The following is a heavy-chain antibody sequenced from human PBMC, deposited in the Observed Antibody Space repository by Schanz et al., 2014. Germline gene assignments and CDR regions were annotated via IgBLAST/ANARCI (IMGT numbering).Heavy chain of an antibody. V-gene: IGHV3-66*01. J-gene: IGHJ4*02. D-gene: IGHD3-22*01. Sequence: EVQLVGSGGGLIQPGGSLRLSCAVSGFTVSSNHMSWVRQAPGKGLEWVSVIYSGIGAYYADSVKDRFTVSRDNSKNTVYLQMNRLRAEDTAVYYCARVHHYDPSGWGYFDYWGQGALVTVSS. CDR1: GFTVSSNH. CDR3: ARVHHYDPSGWGYFDY. CDR2: IYSGIGA.